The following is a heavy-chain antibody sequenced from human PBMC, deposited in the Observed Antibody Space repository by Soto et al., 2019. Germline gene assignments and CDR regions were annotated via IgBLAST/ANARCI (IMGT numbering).Heavy chain of an antibody. Sequence: QVQLVESGGGVVQPGRSLRLSCAASGFTFSSYGMHWVRQAPGKGLEWVAVIWYDGSNKYYADSVKVRFTISRDNSKNTLYLQMNSLRAEDTAVYYCARDVVPTLYGMDVWGQGTTVTVSS. V-gene: IGHV3-33*01. CDR1: GFTFSSYG. CDR2: IWYDGSNK. J-gene: IGHJ6*02. CDR3: ARDVVPTLYGMDV.